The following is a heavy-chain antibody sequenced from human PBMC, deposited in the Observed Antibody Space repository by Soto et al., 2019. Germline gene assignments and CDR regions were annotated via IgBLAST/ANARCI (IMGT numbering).Heavy chain of an antibody. D-gene: IGHD3-3*01. CDR3: ARVERFLEWLYVDY. CDR2: INSDGSST. Sequence: GGSLRLSCAASGFTFRSYWMHWVRQAPGKGLVWVSRINSDGSSTSYADSVKGRFTISRDNAKNTLYLQMNSLRAEDTAVYYCARVERFLEWLYVDYWGQGNLVTVSS. V-gene: IGHV3-74*01. CDR1: GFTFRSYW. J-gene: IGHJ4*02.